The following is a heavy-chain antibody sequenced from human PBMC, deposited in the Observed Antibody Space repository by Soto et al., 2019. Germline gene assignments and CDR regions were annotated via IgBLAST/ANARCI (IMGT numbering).Heavy chain of an antibody. V-gene: IGHV3-74*03. CDR3: ARENYDFWSGYYLDY. CDR1: GITFSTYR. J-gene: IGHJ4*02. CDR2: IKSDGTVT. D-gene: IGHD3-3*01. Sequence: PGXSLSLACVVSGITFSTYRIHWVDQAPGKGLVWVSHIKSDGTVTQYTDSVRGRFIISRDNAKNTLFLQMNSLRAEDTAVYYCARENYDFWSGYYLDYWGQGTLVTVSS.